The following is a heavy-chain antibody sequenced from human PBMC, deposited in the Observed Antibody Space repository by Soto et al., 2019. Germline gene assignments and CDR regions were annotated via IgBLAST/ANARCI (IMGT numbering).Heavy chain of an antibody. CDR1: GFTFSDYY. CDR3: ARLGGSVVPAAYVDY. J-gene: IGHJ4*02. Sequence: QVQLVESGGGLVKPEGSLRLSCAASGFTFSDYYMSWIRQAPGKGLEWVSYITSSSAYTKYADSVKGRFTISRDNAKNSQYLQMTSLRAEDTAVYYCARLGGSVVPAAYVDYWGQGTLVAVSS. D-gene: IGHD2-2*01. V-gene: IGHV3-11*06. CDR2: ITSSSAYT.